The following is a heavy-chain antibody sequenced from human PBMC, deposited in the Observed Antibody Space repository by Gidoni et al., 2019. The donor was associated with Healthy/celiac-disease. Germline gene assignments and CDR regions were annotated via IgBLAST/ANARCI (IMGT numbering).Heavy chain of an antibody. Sequence: SPSCAASGFTVSSNYMSWVRQAPGKGLEWVSVMYRGGSTYYADSVKGRFTISRDNSKNTLYLQMNSLRAEDTAVYYCARYSSSWYSGFDPWGQGTLVTVSS. V-gene: IGHV3-66*02. J-gene: IGHJ5*02. CDR2: MYRGGST. CDR1: GFTVSSNY. D-gene: IGHD6-13*01. CDR3: ARYSSSWYSGFDP.